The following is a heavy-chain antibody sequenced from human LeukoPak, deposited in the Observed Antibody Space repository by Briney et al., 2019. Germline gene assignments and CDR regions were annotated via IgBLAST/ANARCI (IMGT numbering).Heavy chain of an antibody. CDR3: ATSDCSGISCFSFDY. CDR2: IYSGVTT. J-gene: IGHJ4*02. Sequence: GGSLRLSCAASGFTFSNFSISWVRQAPGKVLEWVSVIYSGVTTYYADSVKGRFTISRDNSKNTLYLQMNSLRAEDTAVYYCATSDCSGISCFSFDYWGQGTLVTVSS. D-gene: IGHD2-15*01. V-gene: IGHV3-66*01. CDR1: GFTFSNFS.